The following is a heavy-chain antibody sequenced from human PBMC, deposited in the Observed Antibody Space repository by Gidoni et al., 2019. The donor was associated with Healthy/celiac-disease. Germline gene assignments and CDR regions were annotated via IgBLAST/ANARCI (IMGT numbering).Heavy chain of an antibody. CDR3: ARDRTGYFDY. Sequence: QVQLVESGGGVVQPGRSLRPSCAASGFPFSSFGMHRVRQAPGKGLEWVAVIWYDGSNKYYADSVKGRFTISRDNSKNTLYLQMNSLRAEDTAVYYCARDRTGYFDYWGQGTLVTVSS. CDR1: GFPFSSFG. CDR2: IWYDGSNK. D-gene: IGHD6-6*01. J-gene: IGHJ4*02. V-gene: IGHV3-33*01.